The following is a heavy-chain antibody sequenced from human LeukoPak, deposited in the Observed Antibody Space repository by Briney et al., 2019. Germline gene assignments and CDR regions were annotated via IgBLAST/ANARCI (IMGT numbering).Heavy chain of an antibody. Sequence: PGGSLRLSCAASGFTFTSYAMSWVRQAPGKGLEWVSGVSGSADYTYYADSVRGRFTISRDNFKNTLYLQMNSLRAEDTAVYYCAKDYDRGSNDYWGQGTLVTVSS. V-gene: IGHV3-23*01. J-gene: IGHJ4*02. D-gene: IGHD3-9*01. CDR3: AKDYDRGSNDY. CDR2: VSGSADYT. CDR1: GFTFTSYA.